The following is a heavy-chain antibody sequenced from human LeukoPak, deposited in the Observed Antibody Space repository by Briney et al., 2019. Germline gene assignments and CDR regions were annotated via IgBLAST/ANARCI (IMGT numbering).Heavy chain of an antibody. V-gene: IGHV1-69*13. CDR1: GGTFSSYA. Sequence: SVKVSFKASGGTFSSYAISWVRQAPGQGLEWMGGIITIFGTANYAQKFQGRVTITADESTSTAYMELSSLRSEDTAVYYCARDRVGGSGYSSSWSYTPNDYWGQGTLVTVSS. CDR3: ARDRVGGSGYSSSWSYTPNDY. D-gene: IGHD6-13*01. J-gene: IGHJ4*02. CDR2: IITIFGTA.